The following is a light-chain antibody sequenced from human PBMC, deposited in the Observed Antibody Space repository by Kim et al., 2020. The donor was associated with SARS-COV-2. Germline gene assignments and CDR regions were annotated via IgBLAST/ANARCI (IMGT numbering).Light chain of an antibody. CDR3: QQRSDWPPIT. V-gene: IGKV3-11*01. Sequence: PGERATLSCRASQSIRTYLTWYQQKPGQAPRLLIYGASNRATGIPARFSGSGSGTDFTLTISSLEPEDFAVYYCQQRSDWPPITFGQGTRLEIK. J-gene: IGKJ5*01. CDR1: QSIRTY. CDR2: GAS.